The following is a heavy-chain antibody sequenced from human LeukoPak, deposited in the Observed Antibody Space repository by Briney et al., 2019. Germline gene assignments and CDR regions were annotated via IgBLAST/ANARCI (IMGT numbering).Heavy chain of an antibody. J-gene: IGHJ3*02. CDR1: GGSISSYY. CDR3: AREFRYYGSGSYTKSWAFDI. CDR2: IYYSGST. Sequence: NSSETLSLTCTVSGGSISSYYWSWIRQPPGKGLEWIGYIYYSGSTNYNPSLKSRVTISVDTSKNQFSLKLSSVTAADTAVYYCAREFRYYGSGSYTKSWAFDIWGQGTMVTVSS. D-gene: IGHD3-10*01. V-gene: IGHV4-59*01.